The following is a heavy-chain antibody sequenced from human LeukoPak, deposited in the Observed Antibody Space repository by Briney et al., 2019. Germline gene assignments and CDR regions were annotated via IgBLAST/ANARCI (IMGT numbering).Heavy chain of an antibody. CDR2: MNPNSGNT. J-gene: IGHJ4*02. V-gene: IGHV1-8*01. D-gene: IGHD3-10*01. Sequence: WMGWMNPNSGNTGYAQKFQGRVTMTRNTSISTAYMELSSLRSEDTAVYYCARFGEGHYFDYWGQGTLVTVSS. CDR3: ARFGEGHYFDY.